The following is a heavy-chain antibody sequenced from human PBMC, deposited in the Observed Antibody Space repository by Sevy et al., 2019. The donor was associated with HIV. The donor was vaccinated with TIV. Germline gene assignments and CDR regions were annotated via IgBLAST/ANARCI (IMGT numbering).Heavy chain of an antibody. CDR1: GFTFDDYA. J-gene: IGHJ5*02. D-gene: IGHD3-10*01. Sequence: GGSLRLSCAASGFTFDDYAMHLVRQAPGKGLEWVSGISWNSGSIGYADSVKGRFTISRDNAKNSLYLQMNSLRAEDTALYYCAKDSGSEGLNWFDPWGQGTLVTVSS. CDR3: AKDSGSEGLNWFDP. CDR2: ISWNSGSI. V-gene: IGHV3-9*01.